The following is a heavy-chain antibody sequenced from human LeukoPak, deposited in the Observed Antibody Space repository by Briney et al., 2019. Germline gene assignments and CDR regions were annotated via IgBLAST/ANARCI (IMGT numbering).Heavy chain of an antibody. CDR3: ARGGLIVGATFDY. CDR1: GGTFISYA. V-gene: IGHV1-69*13. Sequence: GASVKVSCKASGGTFISYAISWVRQAPGQGLEWMGGIIPIFGTANYAQKFQGRVTITADESTSTAYMELSSLRSEDTAVYYCARGGLIVGATFDYWGQGTLVTVSS. D-gene: IGHD1-26*01. CDR2: IIPIFGTA. J-gene: IGHJ4*02.